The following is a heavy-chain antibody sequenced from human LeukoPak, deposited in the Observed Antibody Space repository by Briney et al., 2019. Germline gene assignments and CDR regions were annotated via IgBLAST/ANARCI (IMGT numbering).Heavy chain of an antibody. CDR2: IYPGDSDT. Sequence: GESLKISCKGSGYSFISYGIGWVRQMPGKGLEWMGIIYPGDSDTRYSPSFQGQVTISADKSISTAYLQWSSLKASDTAIYYCARRTDRSFWYLDYWGQGTLVTVSS. CDR3: ARRTDRSFWYLDY. V-gene: IGHV5-51*01. J-gene: IGHJ4*02. CDR1: GYSFISYG.